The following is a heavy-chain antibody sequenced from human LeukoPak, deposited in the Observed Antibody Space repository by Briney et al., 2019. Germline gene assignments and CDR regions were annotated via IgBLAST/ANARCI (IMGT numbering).Heavy chain of an antibody. J-gene: IGHJ6*02. CDR3: ARGRRVIIKGTLGYYYGMDV. V-gene: IGHV1-8*01. D-gene: IGHD3-9*01. Sequence: ASVKVSCKASGYTFTSYDINWVRRATGQGLEWMGWMNPNSGNTGYTQKFQGRVTMTRNTSISTAYMELSSLRSEDTAVYYCARGRRVIIKGTLGYYYGMDVWGQGTTVTVPS. CDR1: GYTFTSYD. CDR2: MNPNSGNT.